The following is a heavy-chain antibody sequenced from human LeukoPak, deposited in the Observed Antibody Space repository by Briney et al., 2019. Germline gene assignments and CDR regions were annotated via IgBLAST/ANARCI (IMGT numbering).Heavy chain of an antibody. CDR1: GGSISSYY. V-gene: IGHV4-59*01. CDR3: AREGGDFWSGYYFDY. CDR2: IYYSGST. Sequence: SETLSLTCTVSGGSISSYYWTWIRQPPGKGLEWIGYIYYSGSTNYNPSLKSRVTISVDTSKNQFSLKMSSVTAADTAVYYCAREGGDFWSGYYFDYWGQGTPVTVSS. J-gene: IGHJ4*02. D-gene: IGHD3-3*01.